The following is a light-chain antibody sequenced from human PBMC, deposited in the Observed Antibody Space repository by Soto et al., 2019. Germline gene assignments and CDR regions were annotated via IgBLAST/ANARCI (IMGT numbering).Light chain of an antibody. CDR1: QSISSW. CDR3: QQYNSYSFT. CDR2: KAS. J-gene: IGKJ3*01. V-gene: IGKV1-5*03. Sequence: DIQMTQSPSTLSASVGDRVTITCRASQSISSWLAWYQQKPGKAPKLLIYKASSLESGVPSRFSGSGSGTEFTLTISSLQPYDFETYYCQQYNSYSFTFGPGTKVDIK.